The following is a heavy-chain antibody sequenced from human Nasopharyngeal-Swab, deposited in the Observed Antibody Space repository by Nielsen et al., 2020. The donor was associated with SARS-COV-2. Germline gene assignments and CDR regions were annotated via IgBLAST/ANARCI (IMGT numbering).Heavy chain of an antibody. CDR2: INAGNGNT. Sequence: ASVKVSCKASGYTFTSYAMHWVRQAPGQRLEWMGWINAGNGNTKYSQKFQGRVTITRDTSASTAYMELSSLRSEDTAVYYCARDRPIPIFGVVIMNYGMDVWGQGTTVTVSS. CDR1: GYTFTSYA. J-gene: IGHJ6*02. D-gene: IGHD3-3*01. V-gene: IGHV1-3*01. CDR3: ARDRPIPIFGVVIMNYGMDV.